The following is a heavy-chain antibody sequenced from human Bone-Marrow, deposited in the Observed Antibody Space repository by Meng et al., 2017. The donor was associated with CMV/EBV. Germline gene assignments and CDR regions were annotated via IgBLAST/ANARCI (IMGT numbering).Heavy chain of an antibody. V-gene: IGHV1-18*01. D-gene: IGHD2-2*01. Sequence: ASVKVSCKASGYTFTSYGISWVRQAPGQGLEWMGWISAYNGNTNYAQKLQGRVTITTDTSTSTAYTELRSLRSDDTAVYYCAGGGRWGYQLLLGPGGYFDYWGQGTLVTVSS. J-gene: IGHJ4*02. CDR2: ISAYNGNT. CDR3: AGGGRWGYQLLLGPGGYFDY. CDR1: GYTFTSYG.